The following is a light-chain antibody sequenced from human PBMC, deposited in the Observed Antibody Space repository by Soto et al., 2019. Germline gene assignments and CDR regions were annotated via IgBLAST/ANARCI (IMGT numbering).Light chain of an antibody. J-gene: IGKJ1*01. V-gene: IGKV3-20*01. CDR3: QQYGSSPRT. CDR1: QSVSSSY. Sequence: EIVLTQSPGTLSLSPGERVTLSCRASQSVSSSYLAWYQHKPGQAPRPLIYGASSRATGIPDRFSGSGSGTDFTLTISRLEPEDFAVYYCQQYGSSPRTFGQGTKVEIK. CDR2: GAS.